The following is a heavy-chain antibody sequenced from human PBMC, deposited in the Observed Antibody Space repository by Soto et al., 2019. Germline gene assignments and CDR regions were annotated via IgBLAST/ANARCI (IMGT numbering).Heavy chain of an antibody. CDR3: AKERRAATVVTPKVYYYYGMDV. V-gene: IGHV3-23*01. CDR2: ISGSGGST. Sequence: GGSLRLSCAASGFTFSSYAMSWVRQAPGKGLEWVSAISGSGGSTYYADSVKGRFTISRDNSKNTLCLQMNSLRAEDTAVYYCAKERRAATVVTPKVYYYYGMDVWGQGTTVTVSS. D-gene: IGHD4-17*01. J-gene: IGHJ6*02. CDR1: GFTFSSYA.